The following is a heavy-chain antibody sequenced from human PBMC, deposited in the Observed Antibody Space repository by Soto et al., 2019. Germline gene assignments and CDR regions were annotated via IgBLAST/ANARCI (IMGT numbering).Heavy chain of an antibody. Sequence: QITLKESGPTLAKPTQTLTLTCTFSGFSLSTSGVAVGWIRQPPGKALEWLALIYWDDDKRYSPSLKSRLTIXKXXSQIQVVLTMTNMDPVHTATYYCAHSLLEDSYFDYWGQGTLVTVSS. J-gene: IGHJ4*02. V-gene: IGHV2-5*02. CDR3: AHSLLEDSYFDY. CDR1: GFSLSTSGVA. CDR2: IYWDDDK.